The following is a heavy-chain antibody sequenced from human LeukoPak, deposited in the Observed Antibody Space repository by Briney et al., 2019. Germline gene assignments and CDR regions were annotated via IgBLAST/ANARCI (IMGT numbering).Heavy chain of an antibody. CDR1: GGSISSYY. CDR3: ARDSGTTGEVKFDP. J-gene: IGHJ5*02. CDR2: IYTSGSI. D-gene: IGHD3-10*01. Sequence: PSETLSLTCTVSGGSISSYYWSWIRQPAGKGLEWIGRIYTSGSITYNPSLKSRVSMSVDTSKNQLSLKLSSVTAADTAVYYCARDSGTTGEVKFDPWGQGTLVTVSS. V-gene: IGHV4-4*07.